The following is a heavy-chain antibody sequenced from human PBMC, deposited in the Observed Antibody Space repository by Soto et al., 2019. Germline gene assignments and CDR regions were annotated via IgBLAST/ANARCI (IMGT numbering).Heavy chain of an antibody. CDR3: ARPRDYGDYVCAFDI. CDR2: ISYDGSNK. V-gene: IGHV3-30-3*01. D-gene: IGHD4-17*01. Sequence: GGSLRLSCAASGFTFSSYAMHWVRQAPGKGLEWVAVISYDGSNKYYADSVKGRFTISRDNSKNTLYLQMNSLRAEDTAVYYCARPRDYGDYVCAFDIWGQGTMVTVSS. J-gene: IGHJ3*02. CDR1: GFTFSSYA.